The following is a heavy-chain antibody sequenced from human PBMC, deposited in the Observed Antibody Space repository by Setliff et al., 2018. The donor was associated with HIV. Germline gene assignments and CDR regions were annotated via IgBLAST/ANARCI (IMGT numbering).Heavy chain of an antibody. CDR3: ARQTGDWFDP. V-gene: IGHV1-46*01. CDR2: INPSVDST. CDR1: GYTFTSYY. D-gene: IGHD3-10*01. J-gene: IGHJ5*02. Sequence: ASVKVSCKASGYTFTSYYMHWVRQAPGQGLEWMGIINPSVDSTNYAQKFQGRVTITADESTSTAYMELSSLRSEDTAVYYCARQTGDWFDPWGQGTLVTVSS.